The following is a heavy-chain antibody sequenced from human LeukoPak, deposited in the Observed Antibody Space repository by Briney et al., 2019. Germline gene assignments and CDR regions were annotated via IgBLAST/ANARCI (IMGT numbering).Heavy chain of an antibody. V-gene: IGHV1-24*01. CDR3: ARDRDYYGSGSYYNVFPAGP. J-gene: IGHJ5*02. CDR1: GYTLTELS. D-gene: IGHD3-10*01. Sequence: ASVKVSCKVSGYTLTELSMHWVRQAPGKGLEWMGGFDPEDGETIYAQKFQGRVTMTEDTSTDTADMELSSLRSEDTAVYYCARDRDYYGSGSYYNVFPAGPWGQGTLVTVSS. CDR2: FDPEDGET.